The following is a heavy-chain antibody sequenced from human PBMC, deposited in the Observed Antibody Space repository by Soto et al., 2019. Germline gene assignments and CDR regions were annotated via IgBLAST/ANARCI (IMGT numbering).Heavy chain of an antibody. CDR2: MTGDGRTT. CDR3: ATAEVDY. J-gene: IGHJ4*02. V-gene: IGHV3-74*03. CDR1: GFTFGDYW. Sequence: LRLSCAASGFTFGDYWMHWVRQPPGKGPEWVSRMTGDGRTTQYADSVKGRFTASRDNAKSTLYLQVNSLRAEDTAVYYCATAEVDYWGPGTLVTVSS.